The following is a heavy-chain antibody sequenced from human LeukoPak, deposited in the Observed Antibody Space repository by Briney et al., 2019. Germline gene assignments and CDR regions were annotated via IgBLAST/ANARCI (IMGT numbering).Heavy chain of an antibody. V-gene: IGHV4-59*08. J-gene: IGHJ4*02. CDR3: ARHLGGGIYFDY. CDR1: GASITGHY. CDR2: IYYSGTT. D-gene: IGHD3-16*01. Sequence: SETLSLICTVSGASITGHYWSWIRQPPGKGLEWIGFIYYSGTTNYNPSLKSRVTISVDTSKNQFSLTLSSVTAADTAVYYCARHLGGGIYFDYWGQGTLVTVSS.